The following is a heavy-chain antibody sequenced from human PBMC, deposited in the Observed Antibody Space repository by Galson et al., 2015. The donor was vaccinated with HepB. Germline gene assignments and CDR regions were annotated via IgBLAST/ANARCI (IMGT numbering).Heavy chain of an antibody. J-gene: IGHJ3*02. CDR1: GFTFSTYW. V-gene: IGHV3-74*01. Sequence: SLRLSCAASGFTFSTYWMHWVRQAPGKGPMWLPRITSDGDYANYADSVEGRFTISRDNTKNTLFLQMNSLRVEDTAVYYCARDSRGHLSLLSDAFDIWGQGTMVTVSP. D-gene: IGHD3-16*02. CDR2: ITSDGDYA. CDR3: ARDSRGHLSLLSDAFDI.